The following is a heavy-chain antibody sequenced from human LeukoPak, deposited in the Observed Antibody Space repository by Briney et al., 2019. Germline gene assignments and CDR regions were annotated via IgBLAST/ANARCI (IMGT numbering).Heavy chain of an antibody. V-gene: IGHV4-39*01. J-gene: IGHJ4*02. CDR1: GDSIGSSKYF. CDR2: IYYGGSS. D-gene: IGHD1-26*01. Sequence: PSETLSLTCTVSGDSIGSSKYFWDWIRQPPGKGLEWIGSIYYGGSSYYNPSLKSRVTISVDTSKNQFSLKLSSATAADTAVYYCARHRSGTYYRFDYWGQGTLVTVSS. CDR3: ARHRSGTYYRFDY.